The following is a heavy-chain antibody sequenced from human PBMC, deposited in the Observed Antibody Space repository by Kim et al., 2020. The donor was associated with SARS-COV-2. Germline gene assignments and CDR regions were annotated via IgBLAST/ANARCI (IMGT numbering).Heavy chain of an antibody. V-gene: IGHV3-33*01. J-gene: IGHJ4*02. CDR3: ARDYTDGDGFFDY. Sequence: YADSVKGRFTISRDNSKNTLYLQMNSLRAEDTAVYYCARDYTDGDGFFDYWGQGTLVTVSS. D-gene: IGHD3-10*01.